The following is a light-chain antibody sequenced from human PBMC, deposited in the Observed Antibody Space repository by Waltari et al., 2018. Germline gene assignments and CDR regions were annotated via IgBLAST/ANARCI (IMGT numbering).Light chain of an antibody. Sequence: QSALTQPASVSGSPGRSITISCTGTSRDVGAYKYVSWYQQHPGKAPKLMIYDVSQRPSGVSNRFSGAKSGNTASLTISGLQAEDEADYYCNSYTRKNSLVVFGGGTKLTVL. CDR3: NSYTRKNSLVV. V-gene: IGLV2-14*01. CDR1: SRDVGAYKY. J-gene: IGLJ2*01. CDR2: DVS.